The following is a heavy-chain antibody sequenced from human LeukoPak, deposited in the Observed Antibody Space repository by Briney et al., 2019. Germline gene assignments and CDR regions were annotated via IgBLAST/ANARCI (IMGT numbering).Heavy chain of an antibody. D-gene: IGHD3-10*01. CDR3: ASLEQIFGDYYGMDV. Sequence: GGSLRPSCAASGFTFSSYSMNWVRQAPGKGLEWVSSISSSSSYIYYADSVKGRFTISRDNAKNSLYLQMNSLRAEDTAVYYCASLEQIFGDYYGMDVWGQGTTVTVSS. V-gene: IGHV3-21*01. CDR1: GFTFSSYS. J-gene: IGHJ6*02. CDR2: ISSSSSYI.